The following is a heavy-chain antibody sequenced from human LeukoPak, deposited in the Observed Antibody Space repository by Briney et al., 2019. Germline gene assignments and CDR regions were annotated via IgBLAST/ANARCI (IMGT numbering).Heavy chain of an antibody. Sequence: ASVKVSCKTSGYTFTAYFMHWVRQAPGQGLEWMGWINTNSGGTNYAHNFQGRVTMTRDTSISTAYMELSRLRSDDTAVYYCARGDKGEDYDFWSGDPTNWFDPWGQGTLVTVSS. CDR1: GYTFTAYF. V-gene: IGHV1-2*02. CDR2: INTNSGGT. CDR3: ARGDKGEDYDFWSGDPTNWFDP. J-gene: IGHJ5*02. D-gene: IGHD3-3*01.